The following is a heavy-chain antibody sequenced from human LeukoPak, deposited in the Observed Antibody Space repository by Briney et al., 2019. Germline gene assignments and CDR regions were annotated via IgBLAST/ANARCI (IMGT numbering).Heavy chain of an antibody. V-gene: IGHV1-2*02. CDR3: ARDRDSYGDYYFFYMDV. CDR1: GYTFTAYY. CDR2: INPHSGGT. J-gene: IGHJ6*03. D-gene: IGHD5-18*01. Sequence: ASVKVSCKASGYTFTAYYIHWVRQAPGQGLEWMGWINPHSGGTNSTQKFQDRVTMTRDTSISTVYMELSRLRSDDTAVYGCARDRDSYGDYYFFYMDVWGKGTTVAVSS.